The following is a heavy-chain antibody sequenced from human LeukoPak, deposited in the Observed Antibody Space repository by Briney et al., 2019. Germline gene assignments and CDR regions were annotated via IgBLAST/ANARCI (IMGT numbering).Heavy chain of an antibody. D-gene: IGHD6-19*01. CDR2: ISSSGSTI. CDR3: ARVSSVAGIVDV. Sequence: GGSLRLSCEASGFTFSDYYMSWIRQAPGKGLERISHISSSGSTIYNADSVKGRFTISRDNAKNSPNLQMNSLRAEDTAVYYCARVSSVAGIVDVWGQGTTVTVSS. CDR1: GFTFSDYY. J-gene: IGHJ6*02. V-gene: IGHV3-11*01.